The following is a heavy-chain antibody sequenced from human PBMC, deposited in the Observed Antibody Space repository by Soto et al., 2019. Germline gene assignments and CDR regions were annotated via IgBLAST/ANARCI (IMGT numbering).Heavy chain of an antibody. D-gene: IGHD1-26*01. CDR1: GFTFSNAW. J-gene: IGHJ4*02. Sequence: PGGSLRLSCAASGFTFSNAWMTWVRQAPGKGLEWVGRIKSKTDGGTTDYAAPVKGRFTISRDDSKNTLYLQMNSLKTEDTAVYYCATDLVLIVGSTPAVRWGQGTLVTVSS. CDR2: IKSKTDGGTT. V-gene: IGHV3-15*01. CDR3: ATDLVLIVGSTPAVR.